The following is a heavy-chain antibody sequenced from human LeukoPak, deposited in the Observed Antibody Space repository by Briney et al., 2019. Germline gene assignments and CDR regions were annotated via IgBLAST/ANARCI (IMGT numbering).Heavy chain of an antibody. CDR3: AKDAYWKDSGGYYFDY. D-gene: IGHD2-21*01. CDR1: GFTFDDXX. Sequence: SGFTFDDXXXXXVRQXPGKXXXXXSXISWRSGNIGYADSVKGRFTISRDNAKNSLYLQMNSLRAEDTALYYCAKDAYWKDSGGYYFDYWGQGTLVTVSS. V-gene: IGHV3-9*01. CDR2: ISWRSGNI. J-gene: IGHJ4*02.